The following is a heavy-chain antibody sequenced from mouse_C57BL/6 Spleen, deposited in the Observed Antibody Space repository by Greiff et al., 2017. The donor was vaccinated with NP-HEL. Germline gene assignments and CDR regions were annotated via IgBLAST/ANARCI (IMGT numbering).Heavy chain of an antibody. D-gene: IGHD2-3*01. Sequence: VQLQQPGAELVKPGASVKLSCKASGYTFTSYWMHWVKQRPGQGLEWIGMIHPNSGSTNYNEKFKSKATLTVDKSSSTAYMQLSSLTSEDSAVYYCANDGYYPWYFDVWGTGTTVTVSS. V-gene: IGHV1-64*01. CDR3: ANDGYYPWYFDV. CDR2: IHPNSGST. CDR1: GYTFTSYW. J-gene: IGHJ1*03.